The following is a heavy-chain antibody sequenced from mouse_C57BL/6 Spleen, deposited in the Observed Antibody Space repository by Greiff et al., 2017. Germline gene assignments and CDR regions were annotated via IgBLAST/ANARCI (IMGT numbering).Heavy chain of an antibody. V-gene: IGHV7-3*01. Sequence: EVKLVESGGGLVQPGGSLSLSCAASGFTFTDYYMSWVRQPPGKALEWLGFIRNKANGYTTEYSASVKGRFTISRDNSQSILYLQMNALRAEDSATYYCARLSYYGSSRCFDVWGTGTTVTVSS. J-gene: IGHJ1*03. CDR3: ARLSYYGSSRCFDV. CDR2: IRNKANGYTT. D-gene: IGHD1-1*01. CDR1: GFTFTDYY.